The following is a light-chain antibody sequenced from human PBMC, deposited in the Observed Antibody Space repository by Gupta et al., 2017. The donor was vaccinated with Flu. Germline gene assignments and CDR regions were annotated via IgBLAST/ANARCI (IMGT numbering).Light chain of an antibody. CDR2: DAS. J-gene: IGKJ2*01. Sequence: DIQMTQSPSSLSASVGDRVTITCQASQDISNYLNWYQQKPGKAPKLLIYDASNLETGVPSRFSGSGSGTDFTFTISSLQLEDIATYYCQQYDNLPPRTFGQGTKLEIK. CDR3: QQYDNLPPRT. CDR1: QDISNY. V-gene: IGKV1-33*01.